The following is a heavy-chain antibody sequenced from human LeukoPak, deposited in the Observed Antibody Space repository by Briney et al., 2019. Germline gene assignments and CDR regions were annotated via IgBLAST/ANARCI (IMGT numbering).Heavy chain of an antibody. D-gene: IGHD3-22*01. CDR3: ATGLTGYYDSSGYYYFDY. CDR1: GYTLTELS. Sequence: ASVKVSCKVSGYTLTELSMHWVRQAPGKGLEWMGGFDPEDGETIYAQKFQGRVTMTEDTSTDTAYMELSSLRSEDTAVYYYATGLTGYYDSSGYYYFDYWGQGTLVTVSS. J-gene: IGHJ4*02. CDR2: FDPEDGET. V-gene: IGHV1-24*01.